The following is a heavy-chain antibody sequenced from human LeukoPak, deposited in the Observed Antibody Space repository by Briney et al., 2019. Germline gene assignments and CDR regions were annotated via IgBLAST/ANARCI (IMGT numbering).Heavy chain of an antibody. CDR2: INRDGNEK. D-gene: IGHD4-23*01. J-gene: IGHJ4*02. CDR1: GFTFSDYF. Sequence: GGSLRLSCAASGFTFSDYFLTWVRQAPGKGLERVANINRDGNEKNYVDSLEGRFTISRDNAKRSLYLQMNSLRVDDTAMYYCVRDVGYYGGNHDYCGQGTLVIVSS. V-gene: IGHV3-7*01. CDR3: VRDVGYYGGNHDY.